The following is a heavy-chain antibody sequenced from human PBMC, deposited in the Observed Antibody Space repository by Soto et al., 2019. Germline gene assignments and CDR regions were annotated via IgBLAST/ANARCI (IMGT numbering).Heavy chain of an antibody. V-gene: IGHV3-33*08. CDR2: IRYDGTTK. D-gene: IGHD5-12*01. CDR1: GFTFSSYS. CDR3: ARDVDRTSHLNWFDP. Sequence: GGSLRVSWAASGFTFSSYSMNWVRQAPGKGLEWVAFIRYDGTTKYYADSVKGRSTISRDSSKNTVYLQMDSLKVEDTAVYYCARDVDRTSHLNWFDPWGQGVMVTVSS. J-gene: IGHJ5*02.